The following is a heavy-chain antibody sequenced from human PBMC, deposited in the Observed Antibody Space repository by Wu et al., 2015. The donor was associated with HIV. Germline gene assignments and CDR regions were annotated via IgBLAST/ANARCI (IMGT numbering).Heavy chain of an antibody. J-gene: IGHJ6*02. CDR3: AREAGKPIAAAGMGYYYGMDV. Sequence: QDQLVQSGAEVKRPGASVKVSCKASGYTFTSYGISWVRQAPGQGLEWMGWISTYNGNTNYAQKLQGRVTMTTDTFTSTAYMELKSLRSDDTAVYYCAREAGKPIAAAGMGYYYGMDVVGPRDHGHRLL. CDR2: ISTYNGNT. D-gene: IGHD6-13*01. V-gene: IGHV1-18*01. CDR1: GYTFTSYG.